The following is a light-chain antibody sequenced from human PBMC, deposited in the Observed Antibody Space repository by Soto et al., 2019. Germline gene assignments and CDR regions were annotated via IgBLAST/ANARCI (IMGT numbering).Light chain of an antibody. CDR1: SSDVGSYNL. V-gene: IGLV2-23*02. CDR3: CSYARQV. CDR2: EVS. Sequence: QSALPQPASVSGSPGQAITISCTGTSSDVGSYNLVSWYQQHPGKAPKLMIYEVSKRPSGVSNRFSGSKSGNTASLTISGLQAEDEADYYCCSYARQVFGGGTQLTVL. J-gene: IGLJ2*01.